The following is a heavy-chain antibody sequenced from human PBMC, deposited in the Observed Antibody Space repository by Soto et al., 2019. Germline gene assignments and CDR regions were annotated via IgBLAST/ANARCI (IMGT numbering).Heavy chain of an antibody. J-gene: IGHJ5*02. Sequence: QVQLQQWGAGLLKPSETLSLACSVSAESFSDNYWSWIRQPPGKGLEWIGEINQSGSTNYNPSLKSRVTISVDTSKNQFSLKLSSVTAADTAVYYCARGLTYCRSTTCAETRFDPWGQGTLVTVSS. CDR1: AESFSDNY. CDR3: ARGLTYCRSTTCAETRFDP. D-gene: IGHD2-2*01. CDR2: INQSGST. V-gene: IGHV4-34*01.